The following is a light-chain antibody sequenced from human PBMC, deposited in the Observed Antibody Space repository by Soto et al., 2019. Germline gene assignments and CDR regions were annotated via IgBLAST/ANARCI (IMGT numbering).Light chain of an antibody. CDR1: SSNIGAGYD. CDR2: GNN. J-gene: IGLJ3*02. CDR3: QSYDSSLNWV. V-gene: IGLV1-40*01. Sequence: QSVLTQPPSVSGAPGQSVTISCTGSSSNIGAGYDVLWYQRLPGAAPRLLIYGNNHRPSGVPYRFSASRSGPSASLAITGLQAEDEADYYCQSYDSSLNWVFGGGTKLTVL.